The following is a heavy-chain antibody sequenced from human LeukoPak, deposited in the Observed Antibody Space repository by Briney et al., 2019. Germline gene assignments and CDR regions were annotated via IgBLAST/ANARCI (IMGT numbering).Heavy chain of an antibody. D-gene: IGHD2-2*01. CDR2: ISSTGNTI. Sequence: TGGSLRLSCAASGFTFSDYYMRWIRQAPGKGLEWVSYISSTGNTIYYADSVKGRFTISRDNAKNSLYLQMNSLRADDTAVYYCARPSTKLDYWGQGTLVTVSS. V-gene: IGHV3-11*01. CDR1: GFTFSDYY. J-gene: IGHJ4*02. CDR3: ARPSTKLDY.